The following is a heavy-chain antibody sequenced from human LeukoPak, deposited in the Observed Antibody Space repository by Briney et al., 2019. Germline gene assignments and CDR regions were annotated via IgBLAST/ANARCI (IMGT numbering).Heavy chain of an antibody. J-gene: IGHJ4*02. Sequence: GGSLRLSCAASGFTFSSYAVSWVRQAPGTGLEWVSSICGSGVATYSADSAKGRFTISRDNSKNTLYLQMNSLRAEDTAVYYCAKDWGYSSSQGYYFYYWGQGTVVTVSS. V-gene: IGHV3-23*01. CDR3: AKDWGYSSSQGYYFYY. CDR1: GFTFSSYA. D-gene: IGHD6-13*01. CDR2: ICGSGVAT.